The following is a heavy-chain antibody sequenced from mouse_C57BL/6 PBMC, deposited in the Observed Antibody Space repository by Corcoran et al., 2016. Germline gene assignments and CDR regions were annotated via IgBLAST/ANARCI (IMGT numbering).Heavy chain of an antibody. CDR2: INTYSGVP. J-gene: IGHJ2*01. Sequence: QIQLVQSGPELTKPGETVKISCKASGYTFTTYGVSWVKQAPGKGFKWMGWINTYSGVPTYADDFKGRFAFSLETSASTAYLQISNLKNEDTATYFCASGSNDNFDYWGQGTTLTVSS. D-gene: IGHD2-12*01. CDR1: GYTFTTYG. V-gene: IGHV9-3*01. CDR3: ASGSNDNFDY.